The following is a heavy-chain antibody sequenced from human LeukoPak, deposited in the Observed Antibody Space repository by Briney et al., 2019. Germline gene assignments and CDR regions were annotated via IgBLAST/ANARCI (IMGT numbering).Heavy chain of an antibody. CDR2: INPNSGGT. J-gene: IGHJ6*02. CDR3: ARGSYYYYGMDV. CDR1: GYTFTGYY. V-gene: IGHV1-2*02. Sequence: VASVKASCKASGYTFTGYYMHWVRQAPGQGLEWMGWINPNSGGTNYAQKFQGRVTMTRDTSISTAYMELSRLRSDDTAVYYCARGSYYYYGMDVWGQGTTVTVSS.